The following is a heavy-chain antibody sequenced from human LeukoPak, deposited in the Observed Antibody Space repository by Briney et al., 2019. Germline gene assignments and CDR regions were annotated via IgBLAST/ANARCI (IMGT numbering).Heavy chain of an antibody. V-gene: IGHV4-30-4*08. CDR1: GGSISSGDYY. CDR3: AREPKVAYYDFWSGSKADY. D-gene: IGHD3-3*01. Sequence: SETLSLNCTVSGGSISSGDYYWSWIRQPQGKGLEWIGHIYYSGSTYYNPSLKSRVTISIGTSKNQFSLKQSSVTAADTAVYYCAREPKVAYYDFWSGSKADYWGQGTLVTVSS. J-gene: IGHJ4*02. CDR2: IYYSGST.